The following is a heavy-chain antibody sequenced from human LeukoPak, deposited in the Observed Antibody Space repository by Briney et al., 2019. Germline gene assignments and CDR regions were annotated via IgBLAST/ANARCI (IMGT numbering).Heavy chain of an antibody. CDR3: ARGAGSGSYFPSYYYYYMDV. J-gene: IGHJ6*03. Sequence: SETLSLTCTVSGGSISSYYWSWIRQPPGKGLEWIGYIYYSGSTNYNPSLKSRVTISVDTSKNQFSLKLTSVTAADTAVYYCARGAGSGSYFPSYYYYYMDVWGKGTTVTVSS. V-gene: IGHV4-59*01. CDR1: GGSISSYY. D-gene: IGHD3-10*01. CDR2: IYYSGST.